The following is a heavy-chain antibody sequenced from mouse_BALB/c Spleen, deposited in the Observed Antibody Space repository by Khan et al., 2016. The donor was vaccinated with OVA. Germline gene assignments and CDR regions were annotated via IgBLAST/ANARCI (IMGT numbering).Heavy chain of an antibody. D-gene: IGHD2-2*01. V-gene: IGHV1S135*01. J-gene: IGHJ3*01. CDR1: GYSFTSYY. Sequence: PPPPAKTSRKASGYSFTSYYIHWVMQSHGKSLEWIGYIDPFSGDTTYNQKFKGKATLTVDKSSSTAYIHLSNLTSEDSAVYYCTRHGYVAWFTYWGQGTLVTVSA. CDR2: IDPFSGDT. CDR3: TRHGYVAWFTY.